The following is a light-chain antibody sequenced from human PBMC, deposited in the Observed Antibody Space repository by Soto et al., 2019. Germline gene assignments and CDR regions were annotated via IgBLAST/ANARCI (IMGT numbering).Light chain of an antibody. CDR2: EVS. J-gene: IGLJ3*02. V-gene: IGLV2-14*01. Sequence: QSVLTQPASVSGSPGQSITISCTGTSSDIGTYNYVSWYQQHPGKVPKLMIYEVSNRPSGVSNRFSGSKSGNTASLAISGLQAEDDADYYCSSYTTSSTQVFGVGTMLTVL. CDR3: SSYTTSSTQV. CDR1: SSDIGTYNY.